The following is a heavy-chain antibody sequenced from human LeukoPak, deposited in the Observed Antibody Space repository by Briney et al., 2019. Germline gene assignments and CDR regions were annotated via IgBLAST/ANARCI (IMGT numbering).Heavy chain of an antibody. D-gene: IGHD2-21*02. Sequence: GESLKISCKGSGYSFSSYWIGWVRQTPGKGLEWMGIIYPVDSDIRFSPSFQGQVTISADKSISTAYLQWSSLKASDTAMYYCARQRGAYCGGDCYGPLGYWGQGTLVTVSS. CDR1: GYSFSSYW. J-gene: IGHJ4*02. CDR3: ARQRGAYCGGDCYGPLGY. CDR2: IYPVDSDI. V-gene: IGHV5-51*01.